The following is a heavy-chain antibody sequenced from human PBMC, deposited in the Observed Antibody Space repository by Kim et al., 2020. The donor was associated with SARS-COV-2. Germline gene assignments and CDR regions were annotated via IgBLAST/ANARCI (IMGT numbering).Heavy chain of an antibody. V-gene: IGHV3-7*01. J-gene: IGHJ4*02. Sequence: GGSLRLSCAASGFSFSTSWMTWVRQAPGKGLQWVANIKEDGSEKFYLDSVRGRFTISRDNADNSLFLQMDSLRAEDTAVYYCAKTSGFFDVWGQGTLVTVSS. CDR3: AKTSGFFDV. CDR2: IKEDGSEK. D-gene: IGHD3-10*01. CDR1: GFSFSTSW.